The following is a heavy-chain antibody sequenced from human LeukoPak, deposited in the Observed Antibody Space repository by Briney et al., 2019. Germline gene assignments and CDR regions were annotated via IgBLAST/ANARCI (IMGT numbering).Heavy chain of an antibody. J-gene: IGHJ4*02. CDR1: GFTFSSYS. V-gene: IGHV3-21*01. D-gene: IGHD3-9*01. CDR2: ISSSSSYI. Sequence: PGGSLRLSCAAPGFTFSSYSMNWVRQAPGKGLEWVSSISSSSSYIYYADSVKGRFTISRDNAKNSLYLQMNSLRAEDTAVYYCAREGLYYDILTGYRSFDYWGQGTLVTVSS. CDR3: AREGLYYDILTGYRSFDY.